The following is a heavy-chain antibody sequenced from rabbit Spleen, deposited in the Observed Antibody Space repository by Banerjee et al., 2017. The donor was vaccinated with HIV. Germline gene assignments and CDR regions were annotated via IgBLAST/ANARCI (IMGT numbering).Heavy chain of an antibody. V-gene: IGHV1S40*01. CDR2: INAVTGKA. J-gene: IGHJ4*01. CDR3: ASAYSDVYFDL. D-gene: IGHD6-1*01. CDR1: GVSFSGDSY. Sequence: QSLEESGGDLVKPGASLTLTCIASGVSFSGDSYMCWVRQAPGKGLEWIACINAVTGKAVYASWAKGRFTFSKTSSTTVTLQVTSLTAADTATHFCASAYSDVYFDLWGQGTLVTVS.